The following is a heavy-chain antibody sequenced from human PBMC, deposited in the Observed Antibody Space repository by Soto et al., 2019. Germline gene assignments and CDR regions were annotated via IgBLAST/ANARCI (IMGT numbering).Heavy chain of an antibody. D-gene: IGHD6-13*01. CDR3: ARRAASGRHFDH. CDR1: GFTFRSYG. Sequence: QVQLVESGGGVVQPGRSLRLSCAASGFTFRSYGMHWVRQAPAKGLEWVAVISYDGSNKYYADSVKGRFTISRDNSKNTLYLQMNSLRAEDTAVYYCARRAASGRHFDHWGQGTLVSVSS. V-gene: IGHV3-30*03. J-gene: IGHJ4*02. CDR2: ISYDGSNK.